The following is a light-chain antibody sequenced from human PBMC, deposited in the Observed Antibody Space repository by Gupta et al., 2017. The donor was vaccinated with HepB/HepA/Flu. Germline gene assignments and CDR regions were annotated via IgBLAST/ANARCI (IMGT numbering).Light chain of an antibody. CDR3: QQEDNTPFT. CDR2: GTS. J-gene: IGKJ3*01. CDR1: QSITSNY. Sequence: EIVLTQSPGTLSLSPGERATLSCRASQSITSNYLAWYQQKPGQAPRLLIYGTSSRAAGIPDRFSGSGSGTEFTLTISRREPEDFAVYYCQQEDNTPFTFGHGTKVDIK. V-gene: IGKV3-20*01.